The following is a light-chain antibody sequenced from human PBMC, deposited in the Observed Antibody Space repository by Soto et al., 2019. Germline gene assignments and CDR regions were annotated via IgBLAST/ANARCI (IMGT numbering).Light chain of an antibody. Sequence: EIVLTQSPGTLSMSPGERATLSCRASQSVSSSALAWYQQTPGQAPRLLIFGASSRATGIPDRFSGSGSGTDFTLTISRLEPEDFAVYFCQQYGSSPTFGQGTKVEI. CDR3: QQYGSSPT. CDR1: QSVSSSA. J-gene: IGKJ1*01. V-gene: IGKV3-20*01. CDR2: GAS.